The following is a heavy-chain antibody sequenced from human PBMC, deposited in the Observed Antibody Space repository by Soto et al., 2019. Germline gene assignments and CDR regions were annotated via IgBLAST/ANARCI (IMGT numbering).Heavy chain of an antibody. CDR1: GFTFSDYY. Sequence: QVHMMESGGGLVKPGGSLRLSCAGSGFTFSDYYITWIRRAPGKGLEWVSYIHTLSSAIYYADSVKGRFTISRDNAKNSVYLQMNRLRAEDTAVYYCARRLQWQLRPLDSWGRGTLVTVSS. D-gene: IGHD6-19*01. J-gene: IGHJ4*02. V-gene: IGHV3-11*01. CDR3: ARRLQWQLRPLDS. CDR2: IHTLSSAI.